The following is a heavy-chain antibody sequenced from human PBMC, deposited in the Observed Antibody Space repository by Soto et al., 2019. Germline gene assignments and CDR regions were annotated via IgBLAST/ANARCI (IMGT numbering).Heavy chain of an antibody. V-gene: IGHV3-74*01. D-gene: IGHD1-26*01. Sequence: PGGSLRLSCAASGFTFSSYTITWVRQAPGKGLVWVSRINSDGSSTSYADSVKGRFTISRDNAKNTLYLQMNSLRAEDTAVYYCARGGSLNWYFDLWGRGTLVTVSS. J-gene: IGHJ2*01. CDR3: ARGGSLNWYFDL. CDR1: GFTFSSYT. CDR2: INSDGSST.